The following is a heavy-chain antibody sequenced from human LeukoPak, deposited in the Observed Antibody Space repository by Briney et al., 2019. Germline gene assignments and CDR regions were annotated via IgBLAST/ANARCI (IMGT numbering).Heavy chain of an antibody. D-gene: IGHD2-15*01. CDR3: AREAGGCSGGSCYDGDGFDY. Sequence: ASVKVSCKASGYTFTSYGIRWVRPAPGQGLEWMGWISAYNGNTNYAQKLQGRVTMTTDTSTSTAYMELRSLRSDDTAVQYCAREAGGCSGGSCYDGDGFDYWGQGTLVTVSS. CDR2: ISAYNGNT. J-gene: IGHJ4*02. V-gene: IGHV1-18*01. CDR1: GYTFTSYG.